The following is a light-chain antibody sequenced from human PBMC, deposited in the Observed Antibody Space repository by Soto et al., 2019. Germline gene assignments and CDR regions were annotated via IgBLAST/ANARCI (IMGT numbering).Light chain of an antibody. J-gene: IGKJ1*01. V-gene: IGKV4-1*01. CDR3: QQYYDTPRM. CDR1: HSVLYTSNTKDY. Sequence: VMTQSPDSLAVSLGERATINCQSSHSVLYTSNTKDYLAWYQHKPGQPPKLLLYWASTRVSGVPYRFIGSGAVTDLALAIRSLQDEDVAVCCYQQYYDTPRMFGQATKVEIK. CDR2: WAS.